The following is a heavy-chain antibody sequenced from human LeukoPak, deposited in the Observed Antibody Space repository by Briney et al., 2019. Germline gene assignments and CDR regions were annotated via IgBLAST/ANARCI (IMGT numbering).Heavy chain of an antibody. CDR3: ARDPDYYDSSGLLDY. V-gene: IGHV3-64*01. Sequence: GGSLRLSCAAPGFTFSSYAMHWVRQAPGKGLEYVSAISSNGGSTYYANSVKGRFTISRDNSKNTLYLQMGSLRAEDMAVYYCARDPDYYDSSGLLDYWGQGTLVTVSS. J-gene: IGHJ4*02. CDR1: GFTFSSYA. D-gene: IGHD3-22*01. CDR2: ISSNGGST.